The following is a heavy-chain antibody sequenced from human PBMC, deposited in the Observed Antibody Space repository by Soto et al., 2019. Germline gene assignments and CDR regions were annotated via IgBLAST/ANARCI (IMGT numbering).Heavy chain of an antibody. V-gene: IGHV3-23*01. CDR3: AKPLGSESYLPFDY. J-gene: IGHJ4*02. D-gene: IGHD3-10*01. CDR2: ISGSGENT. Sequence: EVQLLESGGGLVQPGGSLRLSCAASGFTFSIYGLSWVRQAPGKGLEWVSAISGSGENTYYADSVKGRFTIFRDNPKNTLYLQMNSLRAEDTAVYYCAKPLGSESYLPFDYWGQGTLVTVSS. CDR1: GFTFSIYG.